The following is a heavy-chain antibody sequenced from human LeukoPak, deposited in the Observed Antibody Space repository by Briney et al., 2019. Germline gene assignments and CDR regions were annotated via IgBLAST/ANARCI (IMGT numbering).Heavy chain of an antibody. CDR3: ATDLMIVATTPNQYFDY. D-gene: IGHD5-12*01. CDR1: GFTVSSNY. V-gene: IGHV3-53*05. CDR2: IYSGGST. J-gene: IGHJ4*02. Sequence: PGGSLRLSCAASGFTVSSNYMSWVRQAPGKGLEWVSVIYSGGSTYYADSVKGRFTISRDNSKNTLYLQMNSLRSEDTAVYYCATDLMIVATTPNQYFDYWGQGTLVTVSS.